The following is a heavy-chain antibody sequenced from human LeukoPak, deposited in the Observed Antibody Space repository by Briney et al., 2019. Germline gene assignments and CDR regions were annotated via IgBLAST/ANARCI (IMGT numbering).Heavy chain of an antibody. Sequence: GRSLRLSCVASGYAFSSYAMHWVRQAPGKGPEWVAAISTDGSNRFYADSVKGRFTSSRDNSKNTLYLQMNSLRVEDTATYYCARVQSGSDAFDIWGQGRMVTVSS. CDR3: ARVQSGSDAFDI. V-gene: IGHV3-30-3*01. CDR1: GYAFSSYA. J-gene: IGHJ3*02. CDR2: ISTDGSNR.